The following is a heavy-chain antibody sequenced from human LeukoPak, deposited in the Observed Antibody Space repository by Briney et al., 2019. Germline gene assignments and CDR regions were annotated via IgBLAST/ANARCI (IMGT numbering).Heavy chain of an antibody. Sequence: SETLSLTCTVSGYSISNNFYWAWIRQSPGKGLEWIVSINHSWSTYYNPSLKSRVTISVDTSKNQSSLKLSSVTAADTAVYYCARHRTRLNWFDPWGQGTLVTVSS. CDR3: ARHRTRLNWFDP. CDR2: INHSWST. J-gene: IGHJ5*02. D-gene: IGHD1-1*01. CDR1: GYSISNNFY. V-gene: IGHV4-38-2*02.